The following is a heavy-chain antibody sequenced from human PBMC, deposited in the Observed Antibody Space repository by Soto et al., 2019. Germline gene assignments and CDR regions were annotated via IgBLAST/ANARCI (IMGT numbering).Heavy chain of an antibody. V-gene: IGHV3-15*01. D-gene: IGHD4-17*01. CDR1: GFTFSNAW. Sequence: EVQLVESGGGLVKPGGSLRLSCAASGFTFSNAWMSWVRQAPGKGLEWVGRIKSKTDGGTTDYAAPVKGRFTISRDDSKNTLYVQMNSLKTEDTAVYYCTTDMTTVTTRPDYWGQGTLVTVSS. CDR2: IKSKTDGGTT. J-gene: IGHJ4*02. CDR3: TTDMTTVTTRPDY.